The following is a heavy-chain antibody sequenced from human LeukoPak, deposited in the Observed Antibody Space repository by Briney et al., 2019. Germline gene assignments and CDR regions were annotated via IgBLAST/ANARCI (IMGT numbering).Heavy chain of an antibody. CDR1: GFTFSSYG. CDR3: ARDRYSSGARSAFDI. V-gene: IGHV3-33*01. D-gene: IGHD6-19*01. J-gene: IGHJ3*02. Sequence: GGSLRLSCAASGFTFSSYGMPWVRQAPGKGLEWVAVIWYDGSNKYYADSVKGRFTISRDNSKNTLYLQMNSLRAEDTAVYYCARDRYSSGARSAFDIWGQGTMVTVSS. CDR2: IWYDGSNK.